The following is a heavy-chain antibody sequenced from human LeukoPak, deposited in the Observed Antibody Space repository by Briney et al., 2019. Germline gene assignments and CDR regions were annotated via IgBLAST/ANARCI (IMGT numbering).Heavy chain of an antibody. CDR2: INPNSGGT. CDR1: GYTFTGYC. V-gene: IGHV1-2*02. D-gene: IGHD3-22*01. Sequence: ASVKVSCKASGYTFTGYCMHWVRQAPGQGLEWMGWINPNSGGTNYAQKFQGRVTMTRDTSISTAYMELSRLRSDDTAVYYCAKATGIYYASRGYYSKHRTWFDPWGQGNLVTVSS. CDR3: AKATGIYYASRGYYSKHRTWFDP. J-gene: IGHJ5*02.